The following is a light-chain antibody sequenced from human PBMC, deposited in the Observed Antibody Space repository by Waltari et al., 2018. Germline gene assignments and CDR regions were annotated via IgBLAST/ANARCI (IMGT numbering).Light chain of an antibody. Sequence: EIVMTQSPATLSVSPGERATLSCRASQSVSSNLARYQQKPGQAPRPLIYGASTRATGIPARFSGSGSGTEFTLTISSLEPEDFAVYYCQQRSNWPPLTFGGGTKVEIK. V-gene: IGKV3-15*01. CDR3: QQRSNWPPLT. CDR1: QSVSSN. CDR2: GAS. J-gene: IGKJ4*01.